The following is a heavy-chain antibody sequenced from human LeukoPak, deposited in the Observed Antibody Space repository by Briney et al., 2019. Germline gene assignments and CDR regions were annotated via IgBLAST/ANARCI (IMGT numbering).Heavy chain of an antibody. CDR1: GFTFSYYY. CDR3: ARARDNIAAREYYFDF. V-gene: IGHV3-11*04. J-gene: IGHJ4*02. Sequence: PGGSLRLSCAASGFTFSYYYITWIRQAPGKGLEWVSYISSSGTTIYYADSVKGRFTISTDNAKNSLYLQMNSLRAEDTAVYYCARARDNIAAREYYFDFSTQGTLVSASS. CDR2: ISSSGTTI. D-gene: IGHD6-6*01.